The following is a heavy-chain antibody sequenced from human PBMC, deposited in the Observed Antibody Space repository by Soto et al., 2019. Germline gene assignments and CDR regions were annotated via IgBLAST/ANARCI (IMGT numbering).Heavy chain of an antibody. CDR2: IYYSGTT. CDR3: AREDFGDYFFDS. Sequence: PSETLSLTCTVSGGSISSGVYYWSWIRQRPGKGLEWIGYIYYSGTTYYNPSLRSRLTISVDTSKNQSSLNLSSVTAADTAVYYCAREDFGDYFFDSWGQGTLVTVSS. V-gene: IGHV4-31*03. J-gene: IGHJ4*02. CDR1: GGSISSGVYY. D-gene: IGHD4-17*01.